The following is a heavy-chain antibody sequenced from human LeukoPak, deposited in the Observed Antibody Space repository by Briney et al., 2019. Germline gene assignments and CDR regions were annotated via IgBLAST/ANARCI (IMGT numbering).Heavy chain of an antibody. Sequence: PGGSLRLSCAASGFTFGSYSMNWVRQAPGKGLEWVSYFSSGATTIYYADSVKGRFTISRDSSKDTLYLQMNSLRAEDTAVYYCAKDTRSGWYGLFDNWGQGTLVTVSS. J-gene: IGHJ4*02. CDR1: GFTFGSYS. CDR2: FSSGATTI. CDR3: AKDTRSGWYGLFDN. D-gene: IGHD6-19*01. V-gene: IGHV3-23*01.